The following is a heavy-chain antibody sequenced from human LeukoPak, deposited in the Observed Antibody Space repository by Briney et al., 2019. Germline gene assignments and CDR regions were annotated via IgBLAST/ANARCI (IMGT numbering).Heavy chain of an antibody. D-gene: IGHD6-6*01. Sequence: GGSLRLSCAASGFTFSNAWLSWVRQAPGKGRDWVGRIKSKTDGGTTDYAAPVKGRFTISRDDSKNTLYLQMNSLKTEDTAVYYCTTRQEYSSSSFVDYWGQGTLVTVSS. V-gene: IGHV3-15*01. CDR2: IKSKTDGGTT. J-gene: IGHJ4*02. CDR1: GFTFSNAW. CDR3: TTRQEYSSSSFVDY.